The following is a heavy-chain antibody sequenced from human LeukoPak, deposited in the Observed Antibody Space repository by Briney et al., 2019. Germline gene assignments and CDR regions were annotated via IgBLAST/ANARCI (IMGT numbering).Heavy chain of an antibody. D-gene: IGHD4-17*01. CDR2: INPSGGST. CDR3: ARDLGPTTALQH. CDR1: GFTFTAYY. J-gene: IGHJ1*01. Sequence: ASVKVSCKASGFTFTAYYMHWVRQAPGQGLEWMGIINPSGGSTSYAQKFQGRVTMTRDTSTSTVYMELRSLRSDDTAVYYCARDLGPTTALQHWGQGTLVTVSS. V-gene: IGHV1-46*01.